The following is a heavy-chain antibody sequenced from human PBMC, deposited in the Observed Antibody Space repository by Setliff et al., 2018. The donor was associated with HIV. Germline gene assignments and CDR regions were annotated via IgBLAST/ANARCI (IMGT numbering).Heavy chain of an antibody. CDR2: IDPSNGDT. J-gene: IGHJ4*02. Sequence: ASVKVSCKASGYSFTGYYMHWVRQAPGLGLEWMGWIDPSNGDTNFAQKFQGRVIMVRDTSISTVYMDLSRLKADDTAVYYCARDGGGGYDYWGQGTLVTVSS. CDR1: GYSFTGYY. CDR3: ARDGGGGYDY. V-gene: IGHV1-2*02. D-gene: IGHD3-16*01.